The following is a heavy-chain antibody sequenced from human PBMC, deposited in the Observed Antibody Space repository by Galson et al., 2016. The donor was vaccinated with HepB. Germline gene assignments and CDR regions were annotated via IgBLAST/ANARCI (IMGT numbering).Heavy chain of an antibody. Sequence: SLRLSCADSGFTFNTYGMNWVRRAPGKGLEWVSYISSASSIKYYADSVKGRFTISRDNARHSLYLEMNSLRGEDTAMYYCARDYVPGAWGQGVLVTVPS. J-gene: IGHJ5*02. CDR1: GFTFNTYG. V-gene: IGHV3-48*04. CDR2: ISSASSIK. D-gene: IGHD3-10*01. CDR3: ARDYVPGA.